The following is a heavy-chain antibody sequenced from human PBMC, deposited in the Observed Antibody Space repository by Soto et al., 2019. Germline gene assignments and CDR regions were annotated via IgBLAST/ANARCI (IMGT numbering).Heavy chain of an antibody. Sequence: EVQLLESGGGLVQPGGSLRLSCAASGFTFSSYALSWVRQAPRKGLEWVSAITGSGGSTYYADSVKGRFTVSRDNSKNTLSLQMSSLRAEDTAVYYCAKGLGSGSYAASDSWGQGTLVTVSS. V-gene: IGHV3-23*01. CDR3: AKGLGSGSYAASDS. CDR2: ITGSGGST. CDR1: GFTFSSYA. D-gene: IGHD1-26*01. J-gene: IGHJ5*01.